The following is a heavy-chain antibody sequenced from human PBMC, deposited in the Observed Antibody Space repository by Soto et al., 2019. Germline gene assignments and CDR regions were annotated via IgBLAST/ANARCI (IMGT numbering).Heavy chain of an antibody. V-gene: IGHV3-53*01. D-gene: IGHD3-16*01. CDR3: ATVGGGGGY. J-gene: IGHJ4*02. CDR1: GFTVSNNY. CDR2: IYSGGYT. Sequence: EVQLVESGGGLIQPGGSLRLSCAVSGFTVSNNYMSWVRQAPGKGLEGVSVIYSGGYTAYGDSVKGRFTISRDNSKNTLYLKINGVGADGPAVYSGATVGGGGGYWGQGTLVTVSS.